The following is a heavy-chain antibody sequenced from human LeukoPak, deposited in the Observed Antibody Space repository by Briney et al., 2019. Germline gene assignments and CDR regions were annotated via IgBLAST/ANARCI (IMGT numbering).Heavy chain of an antibody. CDR1: GGSFSGYY. Sequence: PSETLSLTCAVYGGSFSGYYWSWIRQPPGKGLEWIGEINHSGSTNYNPSLKSRVTISVDTSKNQLSLKLSSVTAADTAVYYCARVSGYSGYLNTCNCFDPWGQGTLVSVSS. CDR2: INHSGST. D-gene: IGHD5-12*01. CDR3: ARVSGYSGYLNTCNCFDP. J-gene: IGHJ5*02. V-gene: IGHV4-34*01.